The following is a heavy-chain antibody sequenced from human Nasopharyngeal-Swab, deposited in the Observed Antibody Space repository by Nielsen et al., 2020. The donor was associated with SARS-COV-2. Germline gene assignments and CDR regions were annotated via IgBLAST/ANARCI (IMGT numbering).Heavy chain of an antibody. D-gene: IGHD3-22*01. Sequence: ASVKVSCKASGDTFTSYGISWVREAPGQGLEWMGWISAYNGNTNYAQKLQGRVTMTTDTSTSTAYMELRSLRSDDTAVYYCARDPPYYDSSAPWGFDYWGQGTLVTVSS. CDR3: ARDPPYYDSSAPWGFDY. V-gene: IGHV1-18*01. CDR2: ISAYNGNT. J-gene: IGHJ4*02. CDR1: GDTFTSYG.